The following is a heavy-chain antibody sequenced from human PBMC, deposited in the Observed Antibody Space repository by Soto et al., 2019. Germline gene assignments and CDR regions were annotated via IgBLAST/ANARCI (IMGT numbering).Heavy chain of an antibody. CDR3: ASGSYYRDEDY. J-gene: IGHJ4*02. D-gene: IGHD1-26*01. CDR1: GGSFSGYY. Sequence: QVQLQQWGAGLLKPSETLSLTCAVYGGSFSGYYWSWIRQPPGKGLEWIGEINPSGSTNYNPSLKSRVTISVDTSKNQFSLKLSSVTAADTAVSYCASGSYYRDEDYWGQGTLVTVSS. CDR2: INPSGST. V-gene: IGHV4-34*01.